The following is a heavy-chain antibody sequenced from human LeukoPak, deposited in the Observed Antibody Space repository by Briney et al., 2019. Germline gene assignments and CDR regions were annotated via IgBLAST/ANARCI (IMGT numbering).Heavy chain of an antibody. Sequence: SETLSLTCTVSGGSISSSSYYWGWIRQPPGKGLEWIGSIYYSGSTYYNPSLKSRVTISVDTSKNQFSLKLSSVTAADTAVYYCARATQTSPDAFDIWGQGTMVTVSS. CDR1: GGSISSSSYY. V-gene: IGHV4-39*07. J-gene: IGHJ3*02. CDR3: ARATQTSPDAFDI. CDR2: IYYSGST.